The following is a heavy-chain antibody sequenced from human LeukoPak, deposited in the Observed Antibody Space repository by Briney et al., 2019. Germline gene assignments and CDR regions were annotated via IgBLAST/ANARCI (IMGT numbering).Heavy chain of an antibody. CDR2: IIPIFGTT. CDR1: GGTFSSHA. CDR3: ARGDSGYDYGFDY. J-gene: IGHJ4*02. Sequence: SVKVSCKASGGTFSSHAISWVRQAPGQGLEWMGGIIPIFGTTNYAQKFQGRVMITTDESTSTGYMELRSLRSDDTAVYYCARGDSGYDYGFDYWGQGTLVTVSS. D-gene: IGHD5-12*01. V-gene: IGHV1-69*05.